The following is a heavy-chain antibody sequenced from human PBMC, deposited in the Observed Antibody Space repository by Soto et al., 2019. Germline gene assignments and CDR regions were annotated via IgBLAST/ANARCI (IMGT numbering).Heavy chain of an antibody. J-gene: IGHJ4*02. CDR1: GGSFSDYY. V-gene: IGHV4-34*02. CDR2: INHSGGT. CDR3: ARGLIYSYGQDY. D-gene: IGHD5-18*01. Sequence: QVQLQQWGAGLLKPSETLSLTCGVYGGSFSDYYWSWIRQPPGKGLEWIGEINHSGGTNYNPSLKIRATISVDMSKNQFHLKLSSVTAADTAVYYCARGLIYSYGQDYWGQGTLVSVSS.